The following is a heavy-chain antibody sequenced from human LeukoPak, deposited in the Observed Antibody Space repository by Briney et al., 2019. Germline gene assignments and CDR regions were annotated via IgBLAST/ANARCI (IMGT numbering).Heavy chain of an antibody. CDR2: ISYSRST. V-gene: IGHV4-59*01. CDR1: GGSITSYY. Sequence: SETLSLTCTVSGGSITSYYWSWIRQPPGKGLEWIGYISYSRSTNYNPSLKSRATMSLDTSTNQFSLNLNSVTAADTAVYYCARGERPGCDYWGQGTLVTVSS. J-gene: IGHJ4*02. D-gene: IGHD6-6*01. CDR3: ARGERPGCDY.